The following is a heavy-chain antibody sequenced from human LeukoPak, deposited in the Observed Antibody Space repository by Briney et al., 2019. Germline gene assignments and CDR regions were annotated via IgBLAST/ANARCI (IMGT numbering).Heavy chain of an antibody. J-gene: IGHJ1*01. D-gene: IGHD3-22*01. CDR3: ARDLGYYDSSGYLRGAEYFQH. V-gene: IGHV3-11*01. CDR1: GFTFSDYY. CDR2: ISSSGSTI. Sequence: GGSLRLSCAASGFTFSDYYMSWIRQAPGKGLEWISYISSSGSTIYYADSVKGRFTISRDNAKNSLHLQMNSLRAEDTAVYYCARDLGYYDSSGYLRGAEYFQHWGQGTLVTVSS.